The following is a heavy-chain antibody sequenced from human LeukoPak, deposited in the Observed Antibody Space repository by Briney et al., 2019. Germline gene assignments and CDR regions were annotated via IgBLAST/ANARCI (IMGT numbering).Heavy chain of an antibody. CDR2: ISSSSSYI. J-gene: IGHJ5*02. V-gene: IGHV3-21*01. CDR3: ARSRVGGSATFLGSA. D-gene: IGHD1-26*01. CDR1: GFTFSNYA. Sequence: GGTLRLSCAASGFTFSNYAMNWVRQAPGKGLEWVSSISSSSSYIYYADSVKGRFTISRDNAKNSLYLQMNSLRAEDTAVYYCARSRVGGSATFLGSAWGQGTLVTVSS.